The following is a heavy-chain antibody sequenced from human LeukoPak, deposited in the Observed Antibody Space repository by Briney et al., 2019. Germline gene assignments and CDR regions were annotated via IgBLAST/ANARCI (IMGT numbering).Heavy chain of an antibody. J-gene: IGHJ4*02. CDR3: ARDRGKEERGPDYFDY. CDR2: IIPIFGTA. Sequence: SVKVSCKASGGTFSSYAISWVRQAPGQGLEWMGGIIPIFGTANYAQKFQGRVTITTDESTSTAYMELSSLRSEDTAVYYCARDRGKEERGPDYFDYWGQGTLVTVSS. V-gene: IGHV1-69*05. D-gene: IGHD3-10*01. CDR1: GGTFSSYA.